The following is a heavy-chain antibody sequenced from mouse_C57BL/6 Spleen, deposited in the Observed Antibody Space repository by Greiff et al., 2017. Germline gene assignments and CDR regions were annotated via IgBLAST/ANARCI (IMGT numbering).Heavy chain of an antibody. D-gene: IGHD2-4*01. CDR1: GFTFSNYW. Sequence: EVQLVESGGGLVQPGGSMKLSCVASGFTFSNYWMNWVRQSPEKGLEWVAQIRLKSDNYATHYAESGKGRFTISRDDSKSSVYLQMNNLRAEDTGIYYCTAGRLRQGFAYWGQGTLVTVSA. J-gene: IGHJ3*01. V-gene: IGHV6-3*01. CDR2: IRLKSDNYAT. CDR3: TAGRLRQGFAY.